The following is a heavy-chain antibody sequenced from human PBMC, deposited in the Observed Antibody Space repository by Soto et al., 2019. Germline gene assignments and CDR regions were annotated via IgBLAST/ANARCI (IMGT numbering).Heavy chain of an antibody. V-gene: IGHV3-15*07. Sequence: EVQLVESGGGLVKPGGSLRLSCAASGFTFSNAWMNWVRQAPGKGLEWVGRIKSKTDGGTTDYAAPVKGGFTISRDDSKNTLYLQMNSLKTEDTAVYYCTTVPSSGSYYYYGMDVWGQGTTVTVSS. J-gene: IGHJ6*02. CDR3: TTVPSSGSYYYYGMDV. CDR1: GFTFSNAW. CDR2: IKSKTDGGTT. D-gene: IGHD1-26*01.